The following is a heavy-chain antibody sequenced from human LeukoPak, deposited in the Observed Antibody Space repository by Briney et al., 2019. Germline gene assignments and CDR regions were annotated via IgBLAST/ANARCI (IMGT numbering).Heavy chain of an antibody. J-gene: IGHJ6*02. CDR3: AKVMVRGVISHYYYGMDV. V-gene: IGHV3-23*01. D-gene: IGHD3-10*01. CDR1: GFTFSSYA. CDR2: ISGSGGST. Sequence: GGSLRLSCAASGFTFSSYAMSWVRQAPGKGLEWVSAISGSGGSTYYADSVKGRFTISRDNSKNTLYLQMNSLRAEDTAVYYCAKVMVRGVISHYYYGMDVWGQGTTVTVSS.